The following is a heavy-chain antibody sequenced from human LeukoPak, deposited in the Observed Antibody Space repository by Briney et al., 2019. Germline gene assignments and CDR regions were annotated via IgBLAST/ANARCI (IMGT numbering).Heavy chain of an antibody. Sequence: PSETLSLTCTVSGGSISSSSYYWGWIRQPPGKGLEWIGSIYYSGSTYYNPSLKSRVTISVDTSKNQFSLKLSSVTAADTAVYYCARLADYGEDRFDYWGQGTLVTVSS. CDR1: GGSISSSSYY. D-gene: IGHD4-17*01. V-gene: IGHV4-39*01. CDR3: ARLADYGEDRFDY. CDR2: IYYSGST. J-gene: IGHJ4*02.